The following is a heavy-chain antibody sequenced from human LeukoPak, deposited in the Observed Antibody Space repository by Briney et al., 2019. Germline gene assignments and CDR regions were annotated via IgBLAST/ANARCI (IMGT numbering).Heavy chain of an antibody. D-gene: IGHD3-22*01. CDR2: IYPGDSDT. Sequence: GASLKISCKGSGYRSTSSWICWVRQMPGKGLGWVGIIYPGDSDTKYSPSFQGEVTISAAKSITAANLQWSSLNASDTAMYYGARRNYYDSSSYSDYWGQGTLVTVSS. J-gene: IGHJ4*02. CDR1: GYRSTSSW. V-gene: IGHV5-51*01. CDR3: ARRNYYDSSSYSDY.